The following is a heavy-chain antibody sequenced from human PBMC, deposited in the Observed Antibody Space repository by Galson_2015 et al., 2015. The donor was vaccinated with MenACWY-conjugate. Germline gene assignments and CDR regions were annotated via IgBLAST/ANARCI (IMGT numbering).Heavy chain of an antibody. Sequence: LTCTASGDSISSYYWSWIRQPPGKGLEWIGYIYYTGSTNYNPSLKSRVTISVDTSKNQFSLKLRSVTAADTAVYYCARHLAELYFDFWGQGTLVTVSS. D-gene: IGHD5-24*01. V-gene: IGHV4-59*08. CDR1: GDSISSYY. CDR2: IYYTGST. J-gene: IGHJ4*02. CDR3: ARHLAELYFDF.